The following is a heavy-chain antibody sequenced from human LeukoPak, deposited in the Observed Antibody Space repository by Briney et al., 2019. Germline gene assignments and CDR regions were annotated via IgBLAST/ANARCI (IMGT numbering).Heavy chain of an antibody. Sequence: SETLSLTCTVSGYSISSGYYWGWIRQPPGKGLEWIGSIYHSGSTYYNPSLKSRVTISVDTSKNQFSLKLSSVTAADTAVYYCARGRQFYGDYVVGWGQGTLVTVSS. J-gene: IGHJ4*02. V-gene: IGHV4-38-2*02. CDR3: ARGRQFYGDYVVG. D-gene: IGHD4-17*01. CDR2: IYHSGST. CDR1: GYSISSGYY.